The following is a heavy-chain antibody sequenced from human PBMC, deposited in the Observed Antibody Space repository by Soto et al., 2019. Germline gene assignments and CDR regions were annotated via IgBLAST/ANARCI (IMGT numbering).Heavy chain of an antibody. CDR3: AKNEWEVAALPRYVDY. Sequence: GGSLRLSCAASGFTFSSYAMSWVRQAPGKGLEWVSAISGSGGSTYYADSVKGRFTISRDNSKNTLYLQMNSLRAEDTAVYYCAKNEWEVAALPRYVDYWGQGTLVTVSS. CDR1: GFTFSSYA. CDR2: ISGSGGST. V-gene: IGHV3-23*01. J-gene: IGHJ4*02. D-gene: IGHD2-15*01.